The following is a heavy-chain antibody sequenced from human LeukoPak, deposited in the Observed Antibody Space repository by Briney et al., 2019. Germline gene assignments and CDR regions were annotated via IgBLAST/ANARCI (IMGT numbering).Heavy chain of an antibody. Sequence: GGSLRLSCSASGFTFSNAWMSWVRQAPGKGLEWVSAISGSGGRTYYADSVKGRFTISRDNSKNTLYLQMNSLRAEHTAVYECARVVSGYSGYDYYYYYMDVWGKGTTVTVSS. D-gene: IGHD5-12*01. CDR3: ARVVSGYSGYDYYYYYMDV. CDR2: ISGSGGRT. V-gene: IGHV3-23*01. CDR1: GFTFSNAW. J-gene: IGHJ6*03.